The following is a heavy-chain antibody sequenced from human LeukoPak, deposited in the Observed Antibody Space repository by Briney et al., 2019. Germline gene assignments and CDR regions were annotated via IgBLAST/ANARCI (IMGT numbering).Heavy chain of an antibody. J-gene: IGHJ6*02. V-gene: IGHV1-8*01. CDR1: GYTFTSYD. CDR3: ARGREDILTGYWRGDYYGMDV. Sequence: VSVKVSCKASGYTFTSYDINWVRQATGQGLEWMGWMNPNSGNTGYAQKFQGRVTMTRNTSISTAYMELSSLRSEDTAVYYCARGREDILTGYWRGDYYGMDVWGQGTTVTVSS. CDR2: MNPNSGNT. D-gene: IGHD3-9*01.